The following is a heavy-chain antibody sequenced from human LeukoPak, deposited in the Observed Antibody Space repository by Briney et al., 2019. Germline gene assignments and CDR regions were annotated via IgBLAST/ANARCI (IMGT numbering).Heavy chain of an antibody. J-gene: IGHJ3*02. CDR3: ARRRPVGRAFDI. CDR1: GFTFSSYS. CDR2: IKPDENEK. V-gene: IGHV3-7*01. Sequence: GGSLRLSCAASGFTFSSYSMNWVRQAPGKGLEWVASIKPDENEKYYVDSVKGRFTISRDNAENSLYVQMNSLRGEDTAVYYCARRRPVGRAFDIWGRGTMVTVSS.